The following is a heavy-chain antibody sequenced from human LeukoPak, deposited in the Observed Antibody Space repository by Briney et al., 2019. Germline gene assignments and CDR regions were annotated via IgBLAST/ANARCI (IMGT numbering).Heavy chain of an antibody. CDR2: IYTSGST. CDR1: GGSISSGSYY. V-gene: IGHV4-61*02. CDR3: ARGRDGYRDKYYFDY. J-gene: IGHJ4*02. Sequence: SSETLSLTCTVSGGSISSGSYYWSWIRQPAGKGLEWIVRIYTSGSTNYNPSPKSRVTISVDTSKNQFSLKLSSVTAADTAVYYCARGRDGYRDKYYFDYWGQGTLVTVSS. D-gene: IGHD5-24*01.